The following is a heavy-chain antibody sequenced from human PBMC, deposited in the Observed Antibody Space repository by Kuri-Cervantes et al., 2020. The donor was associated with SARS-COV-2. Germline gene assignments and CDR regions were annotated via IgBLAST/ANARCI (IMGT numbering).Heavy chain of an antibody. CDR2: IYYSGST. J-gene: IGHJ6*02. CDR3: AREGSGWYGEDYYYYGMDV. V-gene: IGHV4-59*01. Sequence: ESLKISCAASGFTFSSYAMSWVRQPPGKGLEWIGYIYYSGSTNYNPSLKSRVTISVDTSKNQFSLKLSSVTAADTAVYYCAREGSGWYGEDYYYYGMDVWGQGTTVTVSS. D-gene: IGHD6-19*01. CDR1: GFTFSSYA.